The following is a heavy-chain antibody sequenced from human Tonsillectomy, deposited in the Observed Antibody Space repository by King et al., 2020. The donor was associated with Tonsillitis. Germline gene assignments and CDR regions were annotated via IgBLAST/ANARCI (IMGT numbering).Heavy chain of an antibody. CDR3: ARVITAAVYLDY. D-gene: IGHD6-13*01. Sequence: QVQLQESGPGLVKASQTLSLTCAVSGGSISSGAYYWSWILQHPGKGLAWIGFIYYSGSTYNNHSLKSRVTISVDTSKNQFSLNLSSVTAADTAVYYCARVITAAVYLDYWGQGTLVTVSS. J-gene: IGHJ4*02. CDR2: IYYSGST. CDR1: GGSISSGAYY. V-gene: IGHV4-31*11.